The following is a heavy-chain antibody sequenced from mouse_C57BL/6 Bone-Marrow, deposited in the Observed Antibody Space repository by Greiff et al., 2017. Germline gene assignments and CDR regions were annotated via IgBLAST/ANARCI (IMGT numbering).Heavy chain of an antibody. D-gene: IGHD1-1*01. CDR1: GYTFTNYW. CDR2: IYPGGGYT. Sequence: QVQLQQSGAELVRPGTSVKMSCKASGYTFTNYWIGWAKQRPGHGLEWIGDIYPGGGYTNYNEKFKGKATLTADKSSSTAYMQFSSLTSADSAIYYCAREGYYYGSYYAMDYWGQGTSVTVSA. V-gene: IGHV1-63*01. CDR3: AREGYYYGSYYAMDY. J-gene: IGHJ4*01.